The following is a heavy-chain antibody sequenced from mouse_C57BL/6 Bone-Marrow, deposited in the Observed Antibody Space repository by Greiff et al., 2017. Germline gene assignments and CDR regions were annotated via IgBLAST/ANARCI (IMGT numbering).Heavy chain of an antibody. Sequence: DAGGGLVQPKGSLKLSCAASGFSFNTYTMNWVRQAPGKGLEWVARIRSKSNNYATYYADSVKDRFTISRDDSESMLYLQMNNLKTEDTAMYYCVRLGLFAYWGQGTLVTVSA. CDR1: GFSFNTYT. D-gene: IGHD4-1*01. CDR3: VRLGLFAY. CDR2: IRSKSNNYAT. V-gene: IGHV10-1*01. J-gene: IGHJ3*01.